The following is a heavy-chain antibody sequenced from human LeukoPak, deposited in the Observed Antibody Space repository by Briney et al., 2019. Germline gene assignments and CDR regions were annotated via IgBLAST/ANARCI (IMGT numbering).Heavy chain of an antibody. J-gene: IGHJ4*02. CDR3: AREHFYDTSGHDF. D-gene: IGHD3-22*01. Sequence: PSETLSLTCTVSGGFISSYYWSWIRQPAGKGLEWIGRIYTSGSTNYNPSLKSRITMSVDTSKNQFSLKLTSVTAADTAVYYCAREHFYDTSGHDFWGQGTLVTVSS. CDR2: IYTSGST. CDR1: GGFISSYY. V-gene: IGHV4-4*07.